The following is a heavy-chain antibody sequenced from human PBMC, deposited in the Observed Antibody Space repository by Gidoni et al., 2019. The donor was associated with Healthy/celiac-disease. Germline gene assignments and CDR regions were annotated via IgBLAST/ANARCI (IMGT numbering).Heavy chain of an antibody. V-gene: IGHV3-30*02. Sequence: QVQLVESGGGVVQPGGSLRLSCAASGFTFSSYGMHWVRQAPGKGLEWVAFIRYDGSNKYYADSVKGRFTISRDNSKNTLYLQMNSLRAEDTAVYYCAKGGGGQQVDYWGQGTLVTVSS. D-gene: IGHD3-16*01. CDR1: GFTFSSYG. CDR3: AKGGGGQQVDY. J-gene: IGHJ4*02. CDR2: IRYDGSNK.